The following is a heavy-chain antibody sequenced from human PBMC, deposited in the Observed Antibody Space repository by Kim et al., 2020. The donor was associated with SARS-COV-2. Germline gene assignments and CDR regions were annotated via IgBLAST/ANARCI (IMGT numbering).Heavy chain of an antibody. D-gene: IGHD3-3*01. CDR1: GFTFSSYW. V-gene: IGHV3-74*01. Sequence: GGSLRLSCAASGFTFSSYWMHWVRQAPGKGLVWVSRINSDGSSTSYADSVKGRFTISRDNAKNTLYLQMNSLRAEDTAVYYCARGPPLFWSGYSLGYWFDPWGQGTLVTVSS. CDR2: INSDGSST. J-gene: IGHJ5*02. CDR3: ARGPPLFWSGYSLGYWFDP.